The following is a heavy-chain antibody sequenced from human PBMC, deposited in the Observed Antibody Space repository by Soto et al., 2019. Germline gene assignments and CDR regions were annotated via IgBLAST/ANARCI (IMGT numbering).Heavy chain of an antibody. V-gene: IGHV1-3*01. CDR1: GYTFTSYA. J-gene: IGHJ4*02. D-gene: IGHD1-26*01. CDR3: ARDRGSYTYYFDY. Sequence: ASVKVSCKASGYTFTSYAMHWVRQAPGQRLEWMGWINAGNGNTKYSQNFQGRVTITRDTSASTGYMELSSLTSEDTAVYYCARDRGSYTYYFDYWWQGSLVNVSS. CDR2: INAGNGNT.